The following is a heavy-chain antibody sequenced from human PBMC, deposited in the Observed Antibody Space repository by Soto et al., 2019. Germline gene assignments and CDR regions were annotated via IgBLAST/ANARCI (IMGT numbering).Heavy chain of an antibody. J-gene: IGHJ4*02. CDR3: ARHKVTGLFDY. CDR1: GGSFRGYY. D-gene: IGHD2-8*02. Sequence: QVQLQQWGAGLLKPSETLSLTCAVYGGSFRGYYWTWIRQPPGTGLEWIGEINHSGSTNYNPSLKRRVTISVDTSKTQFSLKLTSVAAADTAVYYCARHKVTGLFDYWGQGTLVTVSS. V-gene: IGHV4-34*01. CDR2: INHSGST.